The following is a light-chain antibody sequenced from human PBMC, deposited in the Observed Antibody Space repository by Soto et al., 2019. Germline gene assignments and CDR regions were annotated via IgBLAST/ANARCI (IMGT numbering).Light chain of an antibody. CDR3: QQYNIYWT. Sequence: DIQMTQSPSTLSASVGDRVNITCRASQSISVWLAWHQQKPGKAPKLLIYDASSLESGVPSRFSGSRSGTEFTLTISSLQPDDFASYYCQQYNIYWTFGQGTRVEIK. CDR2: DAS. J-gene: IGKJ1*01. V-gene: IGKV1-5*01. CDR1: QSISVW.